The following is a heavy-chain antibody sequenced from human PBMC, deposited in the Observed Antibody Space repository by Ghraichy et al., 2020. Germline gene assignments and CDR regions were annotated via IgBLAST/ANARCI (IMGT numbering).Heavy chain of an antibody. Sequence: GESLNISCAASGFTFNRYWMSWVRQAPGKGLEWVANIKQDGSEKYYVDSVKGRFTISRDNAKNSLYLQMNSLRVEETAVYYCARDNRQQLVLSLFYYYGMDVWGQGTTVTVSS. CDR3: ARDNRQQLVLSLFYYYGMDV. V-gene: IGHV3-7*04. J-gene: IGHJ6*02. CDR1: GFTFNRYW. D-gene: IGHD6-13*01. CDR2: IKQDGSEK.